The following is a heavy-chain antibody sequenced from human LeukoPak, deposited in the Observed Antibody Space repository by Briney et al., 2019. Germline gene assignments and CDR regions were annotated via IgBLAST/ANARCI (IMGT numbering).Heavy chain of an antibody. D-gene: IGHD2-8*01. Sequence: GSLRLSCAVSGFAFNSFSMNWVRQAPGRGLEWISYIRSDHKTIYYADSVKGRLIISRDNAKNSLYLQMNSLRVEDTAVYFCARAHHNIILMEYAGPGDYWGQGTLVTVSS. CDR2: IRSDHKTI. CDR3: ARAHHNIILMEYAGPGDY. J-gene: IGHJ4*02. CDR1: GFAFNSFS. V-gene: IGHV3-48*01.